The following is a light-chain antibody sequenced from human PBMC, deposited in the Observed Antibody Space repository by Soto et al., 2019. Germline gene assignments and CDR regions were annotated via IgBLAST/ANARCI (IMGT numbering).Light chain of an antibody. CDR1: QTVSRNY. CDR2: GAS. V-gene: IGKV3-20*01. Sequence: VVPQSPCTLPRSQAERATLSCTARQTVSRNYLAWYQQKPGRAPRLLIYGASSRATGIPDRFSGSGSGTDFILTINRLEPEHFALYYCQQYSDLPWTFGQGTKVDI. CDR3: QQYSDLPWT. J-gene: IGKJ1*01.